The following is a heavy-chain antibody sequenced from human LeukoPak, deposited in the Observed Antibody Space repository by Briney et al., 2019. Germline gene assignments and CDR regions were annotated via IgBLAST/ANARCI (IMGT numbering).Heavy chain of an antibody. D-gene: IGHD4-17*01. CDR1: GYTFTSYY. J-gene: IGHJ4*02. V-gene: IGHV1-46*01. CDR3: ARVPDGDGIDY. CDR2: INPSGGRT. Sequence: GASVKVSCKASGYTFTSYYMHWVRQASGQGLEWVGIINPSGGRTSYAQKFQGRVTMTRDTSTSTVYMELSSLRSEDTAVYYCARVPDGDGIDYWGQGTLVTVSS.